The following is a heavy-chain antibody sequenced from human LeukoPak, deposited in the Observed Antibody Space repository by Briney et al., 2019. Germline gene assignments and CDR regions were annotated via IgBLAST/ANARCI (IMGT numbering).Heavy chain of an antibody. Sequence: GGSLRLSCAASGFPFSGSAMHWVRQACGKGLEWVGRIRSKANSYATAYAASVKGRFTISRDDSKNTAYLQMNSLKTEDTAVYYCTSPTAMVIDWGQGTLVTVSS. D-gene: IGHD5-18*01. CDR3: TSPTAMVID. V-gene: IGHV3-73*01. J-gene: IGHJ4*02. CDR1: GFPFSGSA. CDR2: IRSKANSYAT.